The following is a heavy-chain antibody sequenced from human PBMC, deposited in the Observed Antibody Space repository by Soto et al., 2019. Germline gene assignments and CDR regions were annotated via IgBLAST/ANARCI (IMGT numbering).Heavy chain of an antibody. CDR1: GFTFSSYG. Sequence: LRLSCAASGFTFSSYGMHWVRQAPGKGLEWVAVISYDGSNKYYADSVKGRFTISRDNSKNTLYLQMNSLRAEDTAVYYCAKVEGNYYDSSGYYYDYWGQGTLVTVSS. J-gene: IGHJ4*02. CDR3: AKVEGNYYDSSGYYYDY. D-gene: IGHD3-22*01. V-gene: IGHV3-30*18. CDR2: ISYDGSNK.